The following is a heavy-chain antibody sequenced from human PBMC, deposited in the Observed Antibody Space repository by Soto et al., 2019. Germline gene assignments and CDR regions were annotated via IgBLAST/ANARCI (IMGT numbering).Heavy chain of an antibody. CDR2: VYASGST. CDR3: ARDVYGSTTSGYYYYGMDV. J-gene: IGHJ6*02. Sequence: PSATLSLTCTFSGVSISNYYWTWIRQPAGKGLECIGRVYASGSTNYNPSLKSRVTMSVDTSNNQFSLKVSSVTAADTAVYYCARDVYGSTTSGYYYYGMDVWGQGTTVTVSS. CDR1: GVSISNYY. V-gene: IGHV4-4*07. D-gene: IGHD2-2*01.